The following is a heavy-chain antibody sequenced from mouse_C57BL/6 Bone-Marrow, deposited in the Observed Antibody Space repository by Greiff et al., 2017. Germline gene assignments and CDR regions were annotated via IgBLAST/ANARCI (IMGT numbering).Heavy chain of an antibody. CDR3: ARRGDYGSSYGY. J-gene: IGHJ2*01. CDR2: IDPSDSYT. Sequence: QVQLQQPGAELVRPGTSVKLSCKASGYTFTSYWMHWVKQRPGQGLEWIGVIDPSDSYTNYNQKFKGKATLTVDTSSSTAYMQLSSLTSEDSAVYYCARRGDYGSSYGYWGQGTTLTVSS. CDR1: GYTFTSYW. D-gene: IGHD1-1*01. V-gene: IGHV1-59*01.